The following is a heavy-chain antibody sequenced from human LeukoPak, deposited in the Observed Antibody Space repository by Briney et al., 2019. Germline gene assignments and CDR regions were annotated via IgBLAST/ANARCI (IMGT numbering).Heavy chain of an antibody. D-gene: IGHD4-17*01. CDR1: GGSFSGYY. CDR2: INHSGST. V-gene: IGHV4-34*01. Sequence: SETLSLTCAVYGGSFSGYYWSWIRQPPGKGLEWIGEINHSGSTNYNPSLKSRVTISVDKSKNQFSLKLSSVTAADTAVYYCARDGTTVTPGAFDYWGQGTLVTVSS. CDR3: ARDGTTVTPGAFDY. J-gene: IGHJ4*02.